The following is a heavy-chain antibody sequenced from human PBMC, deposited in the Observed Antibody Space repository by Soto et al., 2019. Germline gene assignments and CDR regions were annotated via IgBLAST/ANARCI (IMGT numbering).Heavy chain of an antibody. D-gene: IGHD3-3*01. CDR3: AREALNYDFWSGYSPPGY. V-gene: IGHV1-2*02. Sequence: QVQLVQSGAEVKKPGASVKVSCKASGYTFTGYYMHWVRQAPGQGLEWMGWINPNSGGTNYAQKFQGRVTMTRDTSISTAYMELSRLRSDDTAVYYCAREALNYDFWSGYSPPGYWGQGTLVTVSS. CDR2: INPNSGGT. CDR1: GYTFTGYY. J-gene: IGHJ4*02.